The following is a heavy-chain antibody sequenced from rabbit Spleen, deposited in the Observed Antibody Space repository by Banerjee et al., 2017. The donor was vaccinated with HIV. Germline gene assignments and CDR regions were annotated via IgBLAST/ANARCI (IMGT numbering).Heavy chain of an antibody. CDR2: IDTGSSGNT. J-gene: IGHJ6*01. CDR1: GFDFSAYTF. V-gene: IGHV1S40*01. Sequence: LVEYGGDLVQPGASLTLTCTASGFDFSAYTFMCWVRQAPGKGLEWIACIDTGSSGNTYSAIWAKGRFTISKTSSTTVTLQMTSLTAADTATYFCARDTASSFSSYGMDLWGPGTLVTVS. CDR3: ARDTASSFSSYGMDL. D-gene: IGHD8-1*01.